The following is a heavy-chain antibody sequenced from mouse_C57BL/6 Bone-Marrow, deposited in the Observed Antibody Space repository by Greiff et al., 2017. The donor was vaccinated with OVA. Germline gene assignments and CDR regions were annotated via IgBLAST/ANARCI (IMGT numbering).Heavy chain of an antibody. D-gene: IGHD2-3*01. CDR2: IWWDDDK. J-gene: IGHJ4*01. CDR3: ARPIDGYYPFYYAMDY. V-gene: IGHV8-8*01. CDR1: GFSLSTFGMG. Sequence: QVTLKECGPGILQPSQTLSLTCSFSGFSLSTFGMGVGWIRQPSGKGLEWLAHIWWDDDKYYNPALKSRLTISKDTSKNQVFLKIANVDTADTATYYCARPIDGYYPFYYAMDYWGQGTSVTVSS.